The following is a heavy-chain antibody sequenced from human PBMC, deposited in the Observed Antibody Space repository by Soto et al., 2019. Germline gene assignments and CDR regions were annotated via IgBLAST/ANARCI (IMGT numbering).Heavy chain of an antibody. CDR1: GFAFSSYA. J-gene: IGHJ4*02. Sequence: PGGSLRLSCAASGFAFSSYAMSWVRQAPGKGLEWVSGISGSGDNTYYADSVKGRFTISRDNSKNTLYLQMNSLRAEDTAVYYCAKGITGTTGYVDYWGQGTLVTVSS. CDR3: AKGITGTTGYVDY. D-gene: IGHD1-7*01. CDR2: ISGSGDNT. V-gene: IGHV3-23*01.